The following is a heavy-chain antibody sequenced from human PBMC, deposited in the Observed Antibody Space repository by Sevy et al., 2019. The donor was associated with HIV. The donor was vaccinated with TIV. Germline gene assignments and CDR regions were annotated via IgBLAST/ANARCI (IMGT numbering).Heavy chain of an antibody. CDR2: IAYDGGNK. CDR1: GFSFNKYG. J-gene: IGHJ4*02. D-gene: IGHD1-26*01. Sequence: GGSLRLSCAASGFSFNKYGMHWVRQAPGEGLEWVAVIAYDGGNKYYTYSVQGRFTISRDNSKNTLYLQMNSLRAEDTAVYYCAKRPAGGSYFSYFDSWGQGTLVIVSS. CDR3: AKRPAGGSYFSYFDS. V-gene: IGHV3-30*18.